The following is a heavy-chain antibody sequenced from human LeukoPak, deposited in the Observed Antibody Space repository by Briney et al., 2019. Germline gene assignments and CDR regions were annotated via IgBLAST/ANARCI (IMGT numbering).Heavy chain of an antibody. CDR2: IRYDGSKK. CDR3: AKDLMTYYYDSGLGY. CDR1: RFIFNSYG. D-gene: IGHD3-22*01. J-gene: IGHJ4*02. V-gene: IGHV3-30*02. Sequence: GGSLRLSCEGSRFIFNSYGMHWVRQAPDKGLEWVAFIRYDGSKKYHADSVKGRFTISRDNSKNTLYLQMNSLRAEDTAVYYCAKDLMTYYYDSGLGYWGQGTLVTVSS.